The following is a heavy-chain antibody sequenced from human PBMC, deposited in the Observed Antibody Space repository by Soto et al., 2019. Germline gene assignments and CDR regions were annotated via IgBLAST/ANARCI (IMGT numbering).Heavy chain of an antibody. CDR2: ISSDGSNT. J-gene: IGHJ4*02. CDR1: GFTFSSYA. CDR3: ARGHRGGCSYFAS. D-gene: IGHD3-10*02. Sequence: QVQLVESGGGVVQPGRSLRLSCAASGFTFSSYAMHWVRQAPGKGLEWVEVISSDGSNTVYADSVKGRFTISRDNSKNPRYRQMSSLRPEDTAVYYGARGHRGGCSYFASGGQGPL. V-gene: IGHV3-30*04.